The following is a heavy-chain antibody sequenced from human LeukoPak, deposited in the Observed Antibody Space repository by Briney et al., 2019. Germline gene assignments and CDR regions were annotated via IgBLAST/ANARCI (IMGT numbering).Heavy chain of an antibody. CDR3: ARVLAYGSGSYYNPLYYYGMDV. CDR1: GGSISSYY. V-gene: IGHV4-59*01. CDR2: IYYSGST. J-gene: IGHJ6*02. Sequence: SETLSLTCTVSGGSISSYYWSWIRQPPGKGLEWIGYIYYSGSTNYNPSLKSRVTISVDTSKHQFSLKLSSVTAADTAVYYCARVLAYGSGSYYNPLYYYGMDVWGQGTTVTVSS. D-gene: IGHD3-10*01.